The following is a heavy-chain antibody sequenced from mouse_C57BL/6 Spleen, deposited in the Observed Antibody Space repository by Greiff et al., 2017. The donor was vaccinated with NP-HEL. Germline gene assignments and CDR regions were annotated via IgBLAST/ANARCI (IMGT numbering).Heavy chain of an antibody. D-gene: IGHD3-2*02. CDR1: GYTFTSYW. CDR2: IYPGNSDT. Sequence: VQLQQSGTVLARPGASVKMSCKTSGYTFTSYWMHWVKQRPGQGLEWIGAIYPGNSDTSYNQKFKGKAKLTAVTSASTAYMELSSLTNEDSAVYYCTRWGDSSGYWFAYWGQGTLVTVSA. V-gene: IGHV1-5*01. J-gene: IGHJ3*01. CDR3: TRWGDSSGYWFAY.